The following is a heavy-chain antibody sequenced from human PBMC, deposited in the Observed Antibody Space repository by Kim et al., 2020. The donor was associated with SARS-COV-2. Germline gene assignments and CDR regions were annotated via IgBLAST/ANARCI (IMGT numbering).Heavy chain of an antibody. V-gene: IGHV3-15*01. CDR3: TTEHRGRRALRYFDWFRARASRQDY. CDR2: IKSKTDGGTT. J-gene: IGHJ4*02. D-gene: IGHD3-9*01. CDR1: GFTFSNAW. Sequence: GGSLRLSCVASGFTFSNAWMSWVRQAPGKGLEWVGRIKSKTDGGTTDYAAPVKGRFTISRDDSKNTLYLQMNSLKTEDTAVYYCTTEHRGRRALRYFDWFRARASRQDYWCRGTLVTVSA.